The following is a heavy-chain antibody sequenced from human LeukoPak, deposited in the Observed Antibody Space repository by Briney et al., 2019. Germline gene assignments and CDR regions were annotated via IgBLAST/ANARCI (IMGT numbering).Heavy chain of an antibody. Sequence: GGSLRLSCAASGFTFSSYSMNWVRQAPGKGLEWVSSISSSSSYIYYADSVKGRFTISRDDAKNSLYLQMNSLRAEDTAVYYCARGKSNYGDYVDYWGQGTLVTVSS. CDR1: GFTFSSYS. D-gene: IGHD4-17*01. CDR2: ISSSSSYI. CDR3: ARGKSNYGDYVDY. V-gene: IGHV3-21*01. J-gene: IGHJ4*02.